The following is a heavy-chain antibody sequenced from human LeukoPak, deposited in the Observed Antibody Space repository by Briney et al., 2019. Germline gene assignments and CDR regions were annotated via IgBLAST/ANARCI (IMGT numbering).Heavy chain of an antibody. CDR2: INGDGSRT. V-gene: IGHV3-74*01. CDR1: GFPLSSYW. CDR3: ARDPDLSGYSFFDS. Sequence: GGSLRLSCAASGFPLSSYWMHWGPHAPGKGLVGVSRINGDGSRTAYADFVKGRFTISRDNAKHTLYLQMNSLRAEDTAVYYCARDPDLSGYSFFDSWGQGTLVTVSS. J-gene: IGHJ4*02. D-gene: IGHD3-22*01.